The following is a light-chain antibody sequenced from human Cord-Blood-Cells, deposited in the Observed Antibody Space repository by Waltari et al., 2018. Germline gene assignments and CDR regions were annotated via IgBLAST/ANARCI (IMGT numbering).Light chain of an antibody. CDR1: SSDVGGYNY. CDR3: SSYTGSSAV. CDR2: DVS. Sequence: QSALTQPASVSGSPGQSITISCTGTSSDVGGYNYVSWYQQHPGKAPKLMIYDVSNRPSGVSNRFAGSKSANTAALTISGLQAEDEAVYYCSSYTGSSAVFGGGTNLTVL. V-gene: IGLV2-14*03. J-gene: IGLJ3*02.